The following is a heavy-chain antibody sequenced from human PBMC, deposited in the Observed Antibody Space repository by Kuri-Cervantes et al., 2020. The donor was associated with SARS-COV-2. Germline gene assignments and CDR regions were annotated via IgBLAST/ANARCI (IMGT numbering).Heavy chain of an antibody. CDR3: ARDNTLFSGSGFDS. V-gene: IGHV4-59*01. D-gene: IGHD1-26*01. CDR2: FYSSGIT. Sequence: ESLKISCSVSGGSINNYYWSWIRQPPGKGLEWIGYFYSSGITNYDPSLKTRVTISADTSKNQLSLKLTSVTAADSAVYYCARDNTLFSGSGFDSWGPGALVTVSS. J-gene: IGHJ4*02. CDR1: GGSINNYY.